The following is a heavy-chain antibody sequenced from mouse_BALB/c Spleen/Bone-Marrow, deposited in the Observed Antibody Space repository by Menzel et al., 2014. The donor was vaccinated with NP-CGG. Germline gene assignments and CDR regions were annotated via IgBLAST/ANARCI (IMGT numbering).Heavy chain of an antibody. Sequence: VQLQQSGAELARPGASVKMSCRASGYTFTTYTIHWVRQRPGQGLEWIGYINPSSGYTNYNQKFKDKATLTADKSSSTAYMQRSRLTSEDSAVYYCARRDDGYVFFDYWGQGTTLTVSS. CDR2: INPSSGYT. CDR3: ARRDDGYVFFDY. V-gene: IGHV1-4*01. D-gene: IGHD2-3*01. J-gene: IGHJ2*01. CDR1: GYTFTTYT.